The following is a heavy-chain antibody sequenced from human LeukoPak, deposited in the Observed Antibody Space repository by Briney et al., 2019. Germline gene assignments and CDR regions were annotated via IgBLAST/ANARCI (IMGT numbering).Heavy chain of an antibody. Sequence: GGSLRLSCAASGFTFSDYYMTWVRQAPGKGLEWVSVIYSGGSTYYADSVKGRFTISRDNSKNTLYLQMNNLRVEDTAVYFCARYHTALNYWGQGTLVTASS. J-gene: IGHJ4*02. CDR1: GFTFSDYY. D-gene: IGHD5-18*01. V-gene: IGHV3-53*01. CDR2: IYSGGST. CDR3: ARYHTALNY.